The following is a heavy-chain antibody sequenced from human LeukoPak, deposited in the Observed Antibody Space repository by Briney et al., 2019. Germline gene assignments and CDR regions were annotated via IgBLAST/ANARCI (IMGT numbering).Heavy chain of an antibody. D-gene: IGHD3-3*01. CDR3: ASRIFGVVTTYYFDY. Sequence: SETLSPTCTVSGGSISSSSYYWGWIRQPPGKGLEWIGSIYYSGSTYYNPSLKSRVTISVDTSKNQFSLKLSSVTAADTAVYYCASRIFGVVTTYYFDYWGQGTLVTVSS. CDR1: GGSISSSSYY. V-gene: IGHV4-39*01. J-gene: IGHJ4*02. CDR2: IYYSGST.